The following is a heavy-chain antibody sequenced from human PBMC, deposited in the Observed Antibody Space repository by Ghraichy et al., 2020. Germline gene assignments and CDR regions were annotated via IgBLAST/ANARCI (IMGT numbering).Heavy chain of an antibody. CDR1: GGSISSGGYY. CDR2: IYYSGST. D-gene: IGHD6-13*01. Sequence: SLSLTCTVSGGSISSGGYYWSWIRQHPGKGLEWIGYIYYSGSTYYNPSLKSRVTISVDTSKNQFSLKLSSVTAADTAVYYCAREGIAAAGPYYFDYWGQGTLVTVSS. V-gene: IGHV4-31*03. J-gene: IGHJ4*02. CDR3: AREGIAAAGPYYFDY.